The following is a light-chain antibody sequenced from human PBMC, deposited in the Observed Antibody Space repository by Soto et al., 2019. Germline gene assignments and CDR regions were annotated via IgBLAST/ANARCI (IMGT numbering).Light chain of an antibody. J-gene: IGKJ5*01. CDR2: GAS. CDR1: QSVSSSY. V-gene: IGKV3-20*01. CDR3: QQYGSSPPIT. Sequence: EIVLTQSPGTLSLSPGERATLSCRASQSVSSSYLAWYQQKPGQAPRLLIYGASSRATGIPDRFSGSGSGTVFTLTISRLEPEDFAVDYCQQYGSSPPITFGQGTRLEIK.